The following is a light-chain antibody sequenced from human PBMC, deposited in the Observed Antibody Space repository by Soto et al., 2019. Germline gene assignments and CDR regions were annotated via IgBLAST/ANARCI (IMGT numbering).Light chain of an antibody. CDR2: DAS. CDR3: QQRSNWPPLT. V-gene: IGKV3-11*01. CDR1: QSVYNY. Sequence: EIMLTQSPATLSLSTGERATLSCRASQSVYNYLAWYQQKPGQAPRLLIFDASNRATGIPARFSGSGSETDFTLTISSLEPEDFAVYYCQQRSNWPPLTFGGGTKVDIK. J-gene: IGKJ4*01.